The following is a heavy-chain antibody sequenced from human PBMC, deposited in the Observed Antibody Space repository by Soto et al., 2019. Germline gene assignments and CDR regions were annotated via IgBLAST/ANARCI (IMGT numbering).Heavy chain of an antibody. V-gene: IGHV3-30*18. Sequence: QVQLVESGGGVVQPGTSLRLSCAASGFTFYNYGMHWVHQAPGTGLEWVAAISSHGRDTYYADSVKGRLTISRDNSKNTLYLQMHSLRAEDTAVYYCAKDQGIAASHGIDWGQGTMVTVSS. CDR1: GFTFYNYG. CDR2: ISSHGRDT. D-gene: IGHD6-13*01. CDR3: AKDQGIAASHGID. J-gene: IGHJ3*01.